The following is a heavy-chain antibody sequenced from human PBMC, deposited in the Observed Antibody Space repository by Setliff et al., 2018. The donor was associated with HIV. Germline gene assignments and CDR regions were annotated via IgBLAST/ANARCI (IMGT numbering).Heavy chain of an antibody. V-gene: IGHV4-34*01. J-gene: IGHJ4*02. CDR3: ARHYSNYGPFHY. D-gene: IGHD4-4*01. CDR1: GGSFNGYS. CDR2: INHSGTT. Sequence: SETLSLTCAVYGGSFNGYSWTWIRQPPGKGLEWIGGINHSGTTNYNPSLKSRVTISVDTSKNQFSLKLTSVTAADTAVYYCARHYSNYGPFHYWGQGTLVTVSS.